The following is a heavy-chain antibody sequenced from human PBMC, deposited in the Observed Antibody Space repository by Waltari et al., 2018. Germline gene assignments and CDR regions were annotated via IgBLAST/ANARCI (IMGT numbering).Heavy chain of an antibody. J-gene: IGHJ3*02. CDR3: GRDVYGDYVGGVGGAFDI. V-gene: IGHV3-21*01. Sequence: EVQLVESGGGLVKPGGSLRLSCAASGFTLSTYSMNWVRQAPGKGREVVASISSRSYINSVASCSGRFTISRDNAKNSLYRQMNSLRAEATAVYYCGRDVYGDYVGGVGGAFDIWGQGTMVTVSS. D-gene: IGHD4-17*01. CDR1: GFTLSTYS. CDR2: ISSRSYI.